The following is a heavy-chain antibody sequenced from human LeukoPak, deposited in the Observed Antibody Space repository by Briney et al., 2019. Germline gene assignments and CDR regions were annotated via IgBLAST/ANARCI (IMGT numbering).Heavy chain of an antibody. D-gene: IGHD6-13*01. CDR2: IIPILGIA. CDR1: VGTFSSYA. V-gene: IGHV1-69*04. CDR3: ARDGSSWTAGYFDY. J-gene: IGHJ4*02. Sequence: SVKVSCKASVGTFSSYAISWVRPSPGQGLECMGRIIPILGIANYAQKFQGRVTITADKCTSTAYMELSSLRSEDTAVYYCARDGSSWTAGYFDYWRQGTLVTVS.